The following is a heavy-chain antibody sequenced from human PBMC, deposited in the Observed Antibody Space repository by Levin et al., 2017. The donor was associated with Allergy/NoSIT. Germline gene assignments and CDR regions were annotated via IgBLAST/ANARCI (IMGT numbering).Heavy chain of an antibody. J-gene: IGHJ4*02. Sequence: GGSLRLSCAASGFTFSYYWMHWVRQGPGKGLVWVSRINSDGSRTSDADSVKGRFTISRDNAKNTLYLQMNSLRAEDTAVYYCARAHAADVDTALVHWGQGTLVTVSS. D-gene: IGHD5-18*01. CDR3: ARAHAADVDTALVH. CDR2: INSDGSRT. CDR1: GFTFSYYW. V-gene: IGHV3-74*01.